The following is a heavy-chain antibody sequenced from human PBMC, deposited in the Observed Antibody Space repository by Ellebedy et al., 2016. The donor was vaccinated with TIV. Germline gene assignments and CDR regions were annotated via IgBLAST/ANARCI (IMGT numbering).Heavy chain of an antibody. D-gene: IGHD3-10*01. Sequence: ASVKVSCKASGYTFTGYYMHWVRQAPGQGLEWMGWINPNSGGTNYAQKFQGRVTMTRDTSISTAYMELSRLRSDDTAVYYCARDSSSGSPMDVWGQGTTVTVSS. CDR2: INPNSGGT. V-gene: IGHV1-2*02. J-gene: IGHJ6*02. CDR3: ARDSSSGSPMDV. CDR1: GYTFTGYY.